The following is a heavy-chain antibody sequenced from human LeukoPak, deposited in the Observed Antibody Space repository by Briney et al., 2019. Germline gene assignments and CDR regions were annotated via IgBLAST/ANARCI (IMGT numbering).Heavy chain of an antibody. V-gene: IGHV7-4-1*02. D-gene: IGHD6-13*01. CDR2: INTNTGNP. CDR1: GYTFTSYA. CDR3: AREPIAAAGMNYYYYGMDV. Sequence: ASVKVSCKASGYTFTSYAMNWVRQAPGQGLEWMGWINTNTGNPTYAQGFTGRFVFSLDTSVSTAYLQISSLKAEDTAVYYCAREPIAAAGMNYYYYGMDVWGQGTTVTVSS. J-gene: IGHJ6*02.